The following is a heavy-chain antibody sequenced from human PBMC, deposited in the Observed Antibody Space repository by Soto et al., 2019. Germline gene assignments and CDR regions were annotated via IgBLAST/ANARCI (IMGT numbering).Heavy chain of an antibody. CDR2: INAGNGNT. Sequence: QVQLVQSGAEEKKPGASVKVSCKASGYTFTSYAMHWVRQAPGQRLEWMGWINAGNGNTKYSQKFQGRVTITRDTSASSAYLELSRLRCEYTAVYYFARVILLVYGGQGTRFTVS. V-gene: IGHV1-3*05. CDR3: ARVILLVY. CDR1: GYTFTSYA. D-gene: IGHD3-10*01. J-gene: IGHJ4*02.